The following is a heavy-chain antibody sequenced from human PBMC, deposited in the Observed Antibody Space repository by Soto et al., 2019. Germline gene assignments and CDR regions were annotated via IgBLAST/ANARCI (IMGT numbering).Heavy chain of an antibody. CDR2: IYYSGST. J-gene: IGHJ3*02. Sequence: SETLSLTCTVSGGSISSGGYYWSWIRQHPGKGLEWIGYIYYSGSTYYNPSLKSRVTISVDTSKNQFSLRLSSVTAADTAVYYCARDPVVGAGPLRAFDIWGQGTMVTVSS. V-gene: IGHV4-31*03. D-gene: IGHD4-17*01. CDR3: ARDPVVGAGPLRAFDI. CDR1: GGSISSGGYY.